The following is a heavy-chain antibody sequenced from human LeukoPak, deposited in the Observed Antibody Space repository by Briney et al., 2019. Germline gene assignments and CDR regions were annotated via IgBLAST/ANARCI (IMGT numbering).Heavy chain of an antibody. D-gene: IGHD1-26*01. CDR2: INPNSGGT. Sequence: ASVKVSCKASGYTCTGYYMHWVRQAPGQGLEWMGWINPNSGGTNYAQKFQGRVTMTRDTSISTAYMELSRLRSDDTAVYYCARDQALGGSYTPLVYFDYWGQGTLVTVSS. J-gene: IGHJ4*02. CDR1: GYTCTGYY. CDR3: ARDQALGGSYTPLVYFDY. V-gene: IGHV1-2*02.